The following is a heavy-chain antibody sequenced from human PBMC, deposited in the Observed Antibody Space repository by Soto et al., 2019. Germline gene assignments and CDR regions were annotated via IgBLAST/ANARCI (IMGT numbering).Heavy chain of an antibody. Sequence: EVQLVESGGGLVQPGGSLRLSCAASGFSITNTCIHWVRQAPGKGLEWVGRVKSKADGGTADYAAPVKGRFTVSRDDSKNTQYLQMNSLKMEDTAVYYCNSYPDFWGGHTPLWGQGTLVTVSS. D-gene: IGHD3-3*01. J-gene: IGHJ4*02. CDR1: GFSITNTC. CDR3: NSYPDFWGGHTPL. V-gene: IGHV3-15*07. CDR2: VKSKADGGTA.